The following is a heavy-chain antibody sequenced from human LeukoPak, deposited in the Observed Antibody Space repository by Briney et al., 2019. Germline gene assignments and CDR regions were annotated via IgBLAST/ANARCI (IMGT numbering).Heavy chain of an antibody. D-gene: IGHD6-6*01. V-gene: IGHV1-2*02. Sequence: ASVKVSCKASGYTFTGYYMHWVRQAPGQGLEWMGWINPNSGGTNYAQKFQGRVTMTRDTSISTAYMELSRLRSDDTAVYYCASLPIAARPRVEYYFDYWGQGTLVTVSS. CDR3: ASLPIAARPRVEYYFDY. J-gene: IGHJ4*02. CDR2: INPNSGGT. CDR1: GYTFTGYY.